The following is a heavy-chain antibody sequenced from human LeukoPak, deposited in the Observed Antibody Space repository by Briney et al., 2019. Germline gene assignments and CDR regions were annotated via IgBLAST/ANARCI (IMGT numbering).Heavy chain of an antibody. CDR1: GFTFSSYW. Sequence: PGGSLRLSCAASGFTFSSYWMSWVRQAPGKGLEWVANINQDESEKYYVDSVKGRFTISRDSAKNSLYLQMNSLRAEDTAIYYCARGFTIPNWFDPWGQVTLVTVSS. V-gene: IGHV3-7*01. J-gene: IGHJ5*02. D-gene: IGHD3-10*01. CDR3: ARGFTIPNWFDP. CDR2: INQDESEK.